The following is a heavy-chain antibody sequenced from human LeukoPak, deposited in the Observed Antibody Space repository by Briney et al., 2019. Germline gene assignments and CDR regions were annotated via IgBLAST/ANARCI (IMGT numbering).Heavy chain of an antibody. D-gene: IGHD3-22*01. CDR1: GFSFSSYS. J-gene: IGHJ4*02. CDR2: INWNGNTI. CDR3: ARGLMGGYPYFEN. V-gene: IGHV3-20*04. Sequence: PGGSLRLSCAASGFSFSSYSMNWVRQAPGKGLEWVSHINWNGNTIGYGDSVKGRFTISRDNAKNSLYLQMNSLRAEDTAFYYCARGLMGGYPYFENWGQGTLVTVS.